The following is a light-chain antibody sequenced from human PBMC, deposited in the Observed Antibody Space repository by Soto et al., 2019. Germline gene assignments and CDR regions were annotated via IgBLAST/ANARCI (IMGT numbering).Light chain of an antibody. J-gene: IGKJ1*01. CDR2: KAS. CDR1: QSISSR. V-gene: IGKV1-5*03. Sequence: DIQMTQSPSTLSASVGDRVTITCRASQSISSRLAWYQQKPGKVPKLLIYKASSLESGVPSRLSGSGSGTEFTITISSLQPDDFATYYCQQYDSYSWTFGQGTKVEI. CDR3: QQYDSYSWT.